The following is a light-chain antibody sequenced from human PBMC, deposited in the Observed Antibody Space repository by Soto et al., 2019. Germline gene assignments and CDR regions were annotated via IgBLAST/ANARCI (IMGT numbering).Light chain of an antibody. V-gene: IGLV3-21*02. CDR2: HDG. Sequence: SYELTQPPSVSVAPGQTATLTCGGDNIGSQSVHWYRQKPVQAPVLVVFHDGDRPSGIPDRFSVSNSGNTATLTISGVEVGDEADYYCQVWDSSSDQVVFGGGTKSPS. CDR3: QVWDSSSDQVV. J-gene: IGLJ2*01. CDR1: NIGSQS.